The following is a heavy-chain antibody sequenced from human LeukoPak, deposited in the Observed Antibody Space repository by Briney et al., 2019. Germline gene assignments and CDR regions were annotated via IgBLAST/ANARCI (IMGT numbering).Heavy chain of an antibody. CDR1: GGSVSNSGYY. Sequence: SQTLPLTCTVSGGSVSNSGYYWSWIRQHPGKGLEWIGNIYYNGSTYYNPSLKSRLSISVDTSKNQFSLKLSSVTAAYTAVYYCARDRHITIFGVVPHRWFDPWGQGTLVTVSS. D-gene: IGHD3-3*01. V-gene: IGHV4-31*03. J-gene: IGHJ5*02. CDR2: IYYNGST. CDR3: ARDRHITIFGVVPHRWFDP.